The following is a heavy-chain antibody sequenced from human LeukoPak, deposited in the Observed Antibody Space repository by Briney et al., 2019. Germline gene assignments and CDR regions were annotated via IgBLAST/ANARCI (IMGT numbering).Heavy chain of an antibody. CDR1: GFTFSSYT. J-gene: IGHJ4*02. Sequence: GGSLSLSCAASGFTFSSYTVNWVRQAPGKGLEWVSAISSSSSYIYYADSVKGRFTISRDNAKNSLYLQMNSLRAEDTAVYYCARDYYKNFDYWGQRTLVTVSS. V-gene: IGHV3-21*01. D-gene: IGHD3-22*01. CDR3: ARDYYKNFDY. CDR2: ISSSSSYI.